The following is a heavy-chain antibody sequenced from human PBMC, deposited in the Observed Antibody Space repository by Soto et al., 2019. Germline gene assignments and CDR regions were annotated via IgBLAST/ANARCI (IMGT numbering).Heavy chain of an antibody. J-gene: IGHJ4*02. V-gene: IGHV3-23*01. CDR1: GFTFSSNA. Sequence: EVQLLESGGGLVQPGGSLTLSCAASGFTFSSNAMGWVRQAPGTGLEWVSVIDGSGGDRFLADSVKGRFTISRDNSKNPLYFQMDRLRAEDAARYCCAKEMVDAAFVETSPFGFWGQGTLVTVSS. D-gene: IGHD2-8*01. CDR3: AKEMVDAAFVETSPFGF. CDR2: IDGSGGDR.